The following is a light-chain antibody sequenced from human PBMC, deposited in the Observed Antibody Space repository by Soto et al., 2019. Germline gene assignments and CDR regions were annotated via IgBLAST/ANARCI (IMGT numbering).Light chain of an antibody. Sequence: EIVMTQSPATLSVSPGERATLSCRASQSVSSNLAWYQQKPGQAPRLLIYGASTRATGIPARFSGSGSETEFTLTISSLQSEDFAVYYCQQYNNWPLPFGGGTKVDIK. V-gene: IGKV3-15*01. CDR1: QSVSSN. CDR2: GAS. J-gene: IGKJ4*01. CDR3: QQYNNWPLP.